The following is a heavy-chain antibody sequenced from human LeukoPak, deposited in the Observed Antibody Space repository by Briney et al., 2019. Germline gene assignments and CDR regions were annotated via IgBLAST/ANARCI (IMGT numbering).Heavy chain of an antibody. V-gene: IGHV3-21*01. D-gene: IGHD3-10*01. CDR3: ARVDPGSYLMFYYVDF. Sequence: GGSLRLSCAASGFTFSNHNMNWVRQAPGKGLEWVSSISTSSSYIYYADSVKGRFTISRDNAKNSLYLQMTSLRAEDTAVYYCARVDPGSYLMFYYVDFWGQGTLVTVSS. CDR1: GFTFSNHN. J-gene: IGHJ4*02. CDR2: ISTSSSYI.